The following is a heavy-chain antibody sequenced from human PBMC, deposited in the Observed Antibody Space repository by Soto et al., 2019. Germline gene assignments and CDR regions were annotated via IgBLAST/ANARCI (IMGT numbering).Heavy chain of an antibody. CDR1: GFTFSSYW. Sequence: GGSLRLSCAASGFTFSSYWMSWVRQAPGKGLEWVANIKQDGSEKYYVDSVKGGLTLSRDNARNSLYLQMNSLRAEDTAVYYCASHTSHDYGDYDHAYWGQGTLVTVSS. CDR3: ASHTSHDYGDYDHAY. CDR2: IKQDGSEK. J-gene: IGHJ4*02. V-gene: IGHV3-7*01. D-gene: IGHD4-17*01.